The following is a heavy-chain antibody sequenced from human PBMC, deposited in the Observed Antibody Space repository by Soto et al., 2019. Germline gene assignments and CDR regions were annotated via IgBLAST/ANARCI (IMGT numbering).Heavy chain of an antibody. J-gene: IGHJ6*02. V-gene: IGHV1-24*01. Sequence: GASVKVSCKVSGYTLTELSMHWVRQAPGKGLEWMGGFDPEDGETIYAQKFQGRVTMTEDTSTDTAYMELSSLRSEDTAVYYCAKYWGWHYYYGMDVSGQATTVTVSS. CDR3: AKYWGWHYYYGMDV. CDR2: FDPEDGET. CDR1: GYTLTELS. D-gene: IGHD2-8*02.